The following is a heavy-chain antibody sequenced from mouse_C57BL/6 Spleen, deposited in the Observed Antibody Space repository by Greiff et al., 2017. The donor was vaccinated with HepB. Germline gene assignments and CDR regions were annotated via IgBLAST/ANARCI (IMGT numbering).Heavy chain of an antibody. CDR2: INPYNGGT. CDR3: ARGRDDFDY. D-gene: IGHD3-3*01. V-gene: IGHV1-19*01. Sequence: EVQLQQSGPVLVKPGASVKMSCKASGYTFTDYYMNWVKQSHGKSLEWIGVINPYNGGTSYNQKFKGKATLTVDKSSSTAYMELNSLTSEDSAVYYCARGRDDFDYWGQGTTLTVSS. CDR1: GYTFTDYY. J-gene: IGHJ2*01.